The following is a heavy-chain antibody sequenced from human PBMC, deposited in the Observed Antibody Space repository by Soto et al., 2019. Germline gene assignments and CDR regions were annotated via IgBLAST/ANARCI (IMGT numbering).Heavy chain of an antibody. J-gene: IGHJ5*01. CDR3: ARAYPKSWYVRSSCNYHPGVLDS. CDR2: IYYSGST. Sequence: PSETLSLTCTVSGGSISSYYWSWIRQPPGKGLEWIGYIYYSGSTNYNPSLKSRVTISVDTSKNQFSLKLSSVTAADTAVYYCARAYPKSWYVRSSCNYHPGVLDSPTQETLVTVSS. CDR1: GGSISSYY. V-gene: IGHV4-59*01. D-gene: IGHD3-10*02.